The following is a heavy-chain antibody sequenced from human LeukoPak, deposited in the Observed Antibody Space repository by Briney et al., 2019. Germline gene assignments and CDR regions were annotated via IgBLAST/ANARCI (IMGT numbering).Heavy chain of an antibody. CDR3: ARPDTSPGGVWYYDY. V-gene: IGHV3-7*01. D-gene: IGHD3-16*01. CDR2: INQDGSEK. CDR1: GFTFDDYW. Sequence: PWGSLRLSCGASGFTFDDYWMSWVRQAPGQGLEWVANINQDGSEKYYLDSAKGRFTISRDNSKNSVYLQIISLRAEDTAVYYCARPDTSPGGVWYYDYWGQGTLVTVSS. J-gene: IGHJ4*02.